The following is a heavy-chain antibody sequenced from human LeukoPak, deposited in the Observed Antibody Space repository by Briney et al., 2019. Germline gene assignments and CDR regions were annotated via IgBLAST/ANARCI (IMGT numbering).Heavy chain of an antibody. J-gene: IGHJ2*01. CDR3: ARWARNYYYGSGSYIGFDL. Sequence: SETLSLTCTVSGGSISSYYWSWIRQPPGKGLEWIGEINHSGSTNYNPSLKSRVTISVDTSKNQFSLKLSSVTAADTAVYYCARWARNYYYGSGSYIGFDLWGRGALVTVSS. V-gene: IGHV4-34*01. CDR1: GGSISSYY. D-gene: IGHD3-10*01. CDR2: INHSGST.